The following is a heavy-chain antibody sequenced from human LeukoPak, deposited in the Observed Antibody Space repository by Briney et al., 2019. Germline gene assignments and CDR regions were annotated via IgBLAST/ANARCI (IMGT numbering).Heavy chain of an antibody. D-gene: IGHD3-10*02. CDR2: IFHSGST. J-gene: IGHJ4*02. Sequence: SETLSLTCTVSGGSISSYYWGWIRQAPGKGLEWIGNIFHSGSTTYNPSLKSRVTISVDTSKNQFSLKLSSVTAADTAVYYCASSDMFRVFYFDYWGQGIQVTVSS. V-gene: IGHV4-39*01. CDR1: GGSISSYY. CDR3: ASSDMFRVFYFDY.